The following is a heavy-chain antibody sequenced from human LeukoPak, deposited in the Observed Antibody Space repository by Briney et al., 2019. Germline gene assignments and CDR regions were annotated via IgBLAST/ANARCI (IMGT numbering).Heavy chain of an antibody. CDR2: ISGSGGST. V-gene: IGHV3-23*01. D-gene: IGHD3-10*01. Sequence: PGGSLRLSCAASGFTFSSYAMSWVRQAPGKGLEWVSAISGSGGSTYYADSVKGRFTISRDNSKNTLYLQMNSLRAEDTAVYYCAKKGPMVRGPTQTPFDYWGQGTLVTVSS. CDR3: AKKGPMVRGPTQTPFDY. CDR1: GFTFSSYA. J-gene: IGHJ4*02.